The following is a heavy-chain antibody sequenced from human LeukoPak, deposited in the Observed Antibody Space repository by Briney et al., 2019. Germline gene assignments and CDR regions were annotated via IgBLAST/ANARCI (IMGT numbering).Heavy chain of an antibody. CDR2: IKEDGSEK. J-gene: IGHJ4*02. V-gene: IGHV3-7*01. CDR1: GFTFSSYW. CDR3: ARQRFCDY. Sequence: GGSLRLSCAASGFTFSSYWMNWVRQAPGKGLEWVANIKEDGSEKYYVDSVKGRFTSSRDNAKNTLYLQMDSLRAEDTAVYYCARQRFCDYWGQGTLVTVSS. D-gene: IGHD3-3*01.